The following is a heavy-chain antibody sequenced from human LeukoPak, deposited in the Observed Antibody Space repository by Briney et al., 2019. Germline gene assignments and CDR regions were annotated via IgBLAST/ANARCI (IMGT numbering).Heavy chain of an antibody. Sequence: ASVKVSCKASGYTFTGYYMHWVQQAPGQGLEWMGWINPNSGGTNYAQKFQGRVTMTRDTSISTAYMELSRLRSDDTAVYYCASPGAAAGPYYYYGMDVWGQGTTVTVSS. D-gene: IGHD6-13*01. J-gene: IGHJ6*02. CDR1: GYTFTGYY. V-gene: IGHV1-2*02. CDR3: ASPGAAAGPYYYYGMDV. CDR2: INPNSGGT.